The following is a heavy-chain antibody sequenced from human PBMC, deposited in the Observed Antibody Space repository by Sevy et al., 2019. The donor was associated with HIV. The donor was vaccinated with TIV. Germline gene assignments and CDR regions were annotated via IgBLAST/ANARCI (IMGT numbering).Heavy chain of an antibody. D-gene: IGHD3-16*01. Sequence: GGSLRLSCAASTFTFNDYWMNWDRQAPGKGLEWVANINQHGSEKYFVYSVKGRFTISRDNAKNSLYLQMNSLRAEDTAVYYCAGWGGGLDVWGQGTTVTVSS. CDR2: INQHGSEK. CDR1: TFTFNDYW. V-gene: IGHV3-7*01. CDR3: AGWGGGLDV. J-gene: IGHJ6*02.